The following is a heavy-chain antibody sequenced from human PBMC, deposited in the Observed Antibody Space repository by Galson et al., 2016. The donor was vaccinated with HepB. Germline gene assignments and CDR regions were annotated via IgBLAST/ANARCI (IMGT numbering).Heavy chain of an antibody. CDR1: SGSINYYY. J-gene: IGHJ6*04. Sequence: SETLSLTCTVSSGSINYYYWSWIRQPPGKRLEWVGYIYYTGSTNSNPSLKSRVTIALDMSKSQISLKLNSVTTADPAVYYCARGIAARPTDVWGRGTTVIVSS. CDR3: ARGIAARPTDV. CDR2: IYYTGST. V-gene: IGHV4-59*01. D-gene: IGHD6-6*01.